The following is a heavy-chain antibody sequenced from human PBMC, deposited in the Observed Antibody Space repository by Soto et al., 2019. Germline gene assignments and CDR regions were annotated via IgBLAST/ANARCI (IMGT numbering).Heavy chain of an antibody. CDR3: ARGGGSGWLFLFDY. CDR1: GFTFSSYW. CDR2: INSDGSST. V-gene: IGHV3-74*01. Sequence: GGSLRLSCAASGFTFSSYWMHWVRQAPGKGLVWVSRINSDGSSTSYADSVKGRFTISRDNAKNTLYLQMNSLRAEYTAVYYCARGGGSGWLFLFDYWGQGTLVTVSS. J-gene: IGHJ4*02. D-gene: IGHD6-19*01.